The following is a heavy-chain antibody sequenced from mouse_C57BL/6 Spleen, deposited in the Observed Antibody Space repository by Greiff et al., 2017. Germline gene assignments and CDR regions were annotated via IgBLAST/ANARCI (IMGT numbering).Heavy chain of an antibody. Sequence: EVKVVESGGGLVQPKGSLKLSCAASGFSFNTYAMNWVRQAPGKGLEWVARIRSKSNNYATYYADSVKDRFTISRDDSESMLYLQMNNSKTEDTAMYYCVRQGDAGFAYWGQGTLVTVSA. J-gene: IGHJ3*01. CDR1: GFSFNTYA. CDR2: IRSKSNNYAT. CDR3: VRQGDAGFAY. V-gene: IGHV10-1*01.